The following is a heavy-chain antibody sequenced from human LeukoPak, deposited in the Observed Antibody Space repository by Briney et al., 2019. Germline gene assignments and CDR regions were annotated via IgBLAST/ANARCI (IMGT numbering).Heavy chain of an antibody. J-gene: IGHJ5*02. Sequence: SETLSLTCTVSGGSIRSYYWSWIRQPPGKGLEWVGDISYSGSTNYNPSLRSRVTISVDTSENHFSLKVTSVTAADTAVYYCARDRDYVGGFDPWGQGILVTVSS. V-gene: IGHV4-59*01. CDR2: ISYSGST. CDR3: ARDRDYVGGFDP. CDR1: GGSIRSYY. D-gene: IGHD2-21*01.